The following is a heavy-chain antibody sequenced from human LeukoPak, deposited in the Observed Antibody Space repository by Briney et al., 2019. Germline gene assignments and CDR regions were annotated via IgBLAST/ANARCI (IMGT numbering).Heavy chain of an antibody. V-gene: IGHV4-4*07. CDR1: GGSIRSYY. CDR3: ARDEYYYDSSGYNWFDP. D-gene: IGHD3-22*01. J-gene: IGHJ5*02. Sequence: SETLSLTCTVSGGSIRSYYWSWIRQPAGKGLEWIGRIYTSGSTNYNPSLKSRVTMSVDTSKNQFSLKLSSVTAADTAVYYCARDEYYYDSSGYNWFDPWGQGTLVTVSS. CDR2: IYTSGST.